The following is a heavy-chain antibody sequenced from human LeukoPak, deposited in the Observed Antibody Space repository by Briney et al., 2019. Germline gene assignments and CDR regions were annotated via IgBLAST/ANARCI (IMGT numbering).Heavy chain of an antibody. D-gene: IGHD3-3*01. CDR1: GFTFTTNW. CDR3: ARDRITDFWSGYYTNYFDY. Sequence: GGSLRLSCAASGFTFTTNWMTWVRQAPGKGLEWVATINQDGSEKYYADSVKGRFTISRDNAKNSLFLQMNSLRAEDTAVYYCARDRITDFWSGYYTNYFDYWGQGTLVTVSS. J-gene: IGHJ4*02. V-gene: IGHV3-7*01. CDR2: INQDGSEK.